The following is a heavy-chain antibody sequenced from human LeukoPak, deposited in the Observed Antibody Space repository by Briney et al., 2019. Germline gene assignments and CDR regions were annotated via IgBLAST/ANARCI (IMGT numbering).Heavy chain of an antibody. D-gene: IGHD5-18*01. CDR1: GFTFSSYW. J-gene: IGHJ4*02. CDR2: ISYDGSNK. Sequence: PGGSLRLSCAASGFTFSSYWMSWVRQAPGKGLEWVAVISYDGSNKYYADSVKGRFTISRDNSKNTLYLQMNSLRAEDTAVYYCASGMDTAMVTVLVDYWGQGTLVTVSS. CDR3: ASGMDTAMVTVLVDY. V-gene: IGHV3-30-3*01.